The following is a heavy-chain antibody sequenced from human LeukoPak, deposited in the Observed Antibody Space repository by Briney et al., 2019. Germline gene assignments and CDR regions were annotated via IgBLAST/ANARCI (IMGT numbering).Heavy chain of an antibody. CDR3: ARLPAYCSSTSCYYDY. V-gene: IGHV3-21*01. Sequence: GGSLRLSCAASGFTFSSYSMNWVRQAPGKGLEWVSSISSSSSHIYYADSVKGRFTISRDNAKNSLFLQMNSLRAEDTAVYYCARLPAYCSSTSCYYDYWGQGTLVTVSS. CDR2: ISSSSSHI. D-gene: IGHD2-2*01. CDR1: GFTFSSYS. J-gene: IGHJ4*02.